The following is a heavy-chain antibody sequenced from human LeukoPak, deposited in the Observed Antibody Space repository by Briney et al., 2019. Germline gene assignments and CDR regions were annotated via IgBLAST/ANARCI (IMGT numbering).Heavy chain of an antibody. J-gene: IGHJ6*03. Sequence: SVKVSCKASGGTFSSYASSWVRQAPRQGLEWMGGIIPIFGTANYAQKFQGRVTITAEKSTSTADMELSSLRSEDTAVYYCARGPRWLYYMDVWGKGTTVTVSS. D-gene: IGHD3-9*01. CDR2: IIPIFGTA. V-gene: IGHV1-69*06. CDR1: GGTFSSYA. CDR3: ARGPRWLYYMDV.